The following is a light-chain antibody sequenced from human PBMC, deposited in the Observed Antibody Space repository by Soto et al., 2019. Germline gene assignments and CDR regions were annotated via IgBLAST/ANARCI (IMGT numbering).Light chain of an antibody. J-gene: IGKJ4*01. CDR1: QVIGSY. CDR3: QQLHSDPSPT. V-gene: IGKV1-9*01. CDR2: GAS. Sequence: DIQLTQFPSFLSASVGDRVTITCRASQVIGSYLAWYQQKPGKAPKILIYGASTLETGVPSRFSGSRSGTEFTLTISSLQPEDLGTYYCQQLHSDPSPTFAGGTKVEIE.